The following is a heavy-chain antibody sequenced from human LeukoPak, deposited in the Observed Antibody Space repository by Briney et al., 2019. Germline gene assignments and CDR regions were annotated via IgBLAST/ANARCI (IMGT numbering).Heavy chain of an antibody. CDR2: INHSGST. D-gene: IGHD5-18*01. CDR3: AREEAMATGFDY. Sequence: SETLSLTCAVYGGSFSGYYWSWIRQPPGKGLEWIGEINHSGSTNYNPSLKSRVTISVDTSKNQFSLKLSSVTAADTAVYYCAREEAMATGFDYWGQGALVTVSS. CDR1: GGSFSGYY. V-gene: IGHV4-34*01. J-gene: IGHJ4*02.